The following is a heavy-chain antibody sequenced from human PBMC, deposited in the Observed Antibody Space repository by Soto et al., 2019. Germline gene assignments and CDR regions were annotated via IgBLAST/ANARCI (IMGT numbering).Heavy chain of an antibody. Sequence: EVQLVESGGGLVQPGGSLRLSCAASGFTFSSYSMNWVRQAPGKGLEWVSYISSSSSTIYYADSVKGRFTISRDNAKNSLYLQMNSLRDEDTAVYYCARDRTVGIAVLGALYGMDVWGQGTTVTVSS. CDR3: ARDRTVGIAVLGALYGMDV. J-gene: IGHJ6*02. CDR2: ISSSSSTI. V-gene: IGHV3-48*02. D-gene: IGHD6-19*01. CDR1: GFTFSSYS.